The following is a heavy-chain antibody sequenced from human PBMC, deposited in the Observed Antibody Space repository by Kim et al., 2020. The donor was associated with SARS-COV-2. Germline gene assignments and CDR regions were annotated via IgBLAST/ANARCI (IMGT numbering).Heavy chain of an antibody. Sequence: YYADSVKGRFTISRDNSKNTLYIQMDSLRAEDTAVYYCGRIPVAGSGYFDLWGRGTLVIVTS. D-gene: IGHD6-19*01. J-gene: IGHJ2*01. CDR3: GRIPVAGSGYFDL. V-gene: IGHV3-23*01.